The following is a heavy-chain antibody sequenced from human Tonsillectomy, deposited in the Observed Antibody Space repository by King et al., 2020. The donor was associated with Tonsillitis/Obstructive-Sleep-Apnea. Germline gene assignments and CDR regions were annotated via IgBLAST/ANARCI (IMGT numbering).Heavy chain of an antibody. V-gene: IGHV3-48*03. Sequence: VQLVESGGGLVQPGGSLRLSCAASGFTFSSYELTWVRQAPGKGLEWISFISSSGSITYYADSVKGRFTISRDNAKNSLYLQMNSRRADDTAVYYCARDRYIVVIPAAVDAFDIWGQGTMVTVSS. J-gene: IGHJ3*02. CDR1: GFTFSSYE. D-gene: IGHD2-2*01. CDR3: ARDRYIVVIPAAVDAFDI. CDR2: ISSSGSIT.